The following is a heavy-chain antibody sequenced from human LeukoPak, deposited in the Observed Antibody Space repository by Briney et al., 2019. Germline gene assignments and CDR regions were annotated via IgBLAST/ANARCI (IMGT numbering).Heavy chain of an antibody. D-gene: IGHD6-6*01. Sequence: PGGSLRLSCTASGFTFGDYAMSWVRQAPGKGLEWVGFIRSKAYGGTTEYAASVKGRFTISRDDSKSIAYLQMNSPRAEDTAVYYCARSSDSSSLQYFQHWGQGTLVTVSS. V-gene: IGHV3-49*04. CDR1: GFTFGDYA. CDR2: IRSKAYGGTT. CDR3: ARSSDSSSLQYFQH. J-gene: IGHJ1*01.